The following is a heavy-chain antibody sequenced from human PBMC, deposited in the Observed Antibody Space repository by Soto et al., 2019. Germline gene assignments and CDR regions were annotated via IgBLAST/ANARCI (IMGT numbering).Heavy chain of an antibody. V-gene: IGHV4-59*01. Sequence: SETLSLTCNVSGGSISTYYWSWIRQPPGKGLEWIGYIYYSGSTNYNPSLKSRVTISVDTSKNQFSLKLSSVTAADMAVYYCASGRGYSYGSFDYWGQGTLVTVSS. CDR3: ASGRGYSYGSFDY. J-gene: IGHJ4*02. D-gene: IGHD5-18*01. CDR2: IYYSGST. CDR1: GGSISTYY.